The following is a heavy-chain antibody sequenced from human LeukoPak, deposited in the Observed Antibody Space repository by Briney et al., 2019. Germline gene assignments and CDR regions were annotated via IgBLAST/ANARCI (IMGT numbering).Heavy chain of an antibody. Sequence: SETLSLTCAVSGGSFSGYYWSWIRQPPEKGLEWIGEINHSGSTNYNPSLKSRVTISVDTSKNQFSLKLSPVTAADTAVYYCARGGYYGSGSYYPYHYWGQGTLVTVSS. CDR1: GGSFSGYY. D-gene: IGHD3-10*01. J-gene: IGHJ4*02. CDR3: ARGGYYGSGSYYPYHY. CDR2: INHSGST. V-gene: IGHV4-34*01.